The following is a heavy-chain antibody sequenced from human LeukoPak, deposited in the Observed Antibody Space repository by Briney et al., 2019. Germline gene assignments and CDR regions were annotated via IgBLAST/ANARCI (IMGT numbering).Heavy chain of an antibody. CDR3: ARDVGLRFLEWLLTDDAFDI. CDR2: INTNTGNP. CDR1: GYTFTGYY. D-gene: IGHD3-3*01. V-gene: IGHV7-4-1*02. Sequence: GASVKVSCKASGYTFTGYYMHWVRQAPGQGLEWMGWINTNTGNPTYAQGFTGRFVFSLDTSVSTAYLQISSLKAEDTAVYYCARDVGLRFLEWLLTDDAFDIWGQGTMVTVSS. J-gene: IGHJ3*02.